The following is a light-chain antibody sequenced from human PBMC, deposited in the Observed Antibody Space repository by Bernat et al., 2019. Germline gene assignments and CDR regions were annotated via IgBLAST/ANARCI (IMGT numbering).Light chain of an antibody. Sequence: QSVLTQPPSVSGAPGQRVTIPCTWSSSNFGAGYAVHWYQRLPGTAPKLLIYGNNNRPSGVPDRFSGPKSGTSASLSVTGLQAEDEADYHCQSYDSSLSGVVFGGGTKLTVL. CDR3: QSYDSSLSGVV. V-gene: IGLV1-40*01. J-gene: IGLJ2*01. CDR1: SSNFGAGYA. CDR2: GNN.